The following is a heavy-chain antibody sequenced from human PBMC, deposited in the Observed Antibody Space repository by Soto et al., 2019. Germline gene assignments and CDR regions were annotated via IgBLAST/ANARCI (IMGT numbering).Heavy chain of an antibody. CDR3: ARGSVGGLKS. V-gene: IGHV3-74*01. D-gene: IGHD2-15*01. J-gene: IGHJ5*02. Sequence: WGTLRLSCAVSGFTFTNYCKHWVRHAQRRGLLWDSHINAPVTITTYADSANDRFTITRDNAKNMVYLQMNSLRAEDTAVYYCARGSVGGLKSWGQGTLVTVSS. CDR1: GFTFTNYC. CDR2: INAPVTIT.